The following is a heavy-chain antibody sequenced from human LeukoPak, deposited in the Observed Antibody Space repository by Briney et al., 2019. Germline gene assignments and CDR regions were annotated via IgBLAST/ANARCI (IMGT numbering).Heavy chain of an antibody. CDR1: GGSISSYY. D-gene: IGHD5-24*01. J-gene: IGHJ4*02. CDR3: ARHRIAGDVYFDY. V-gene: IGHV4-59*08. Sequence: SETLSLTCTVSGGSISSYYWSWIRQPPGKGLEWIGEINHSGSTNYNPSLKSRVTTSGDTSKNQFSLKLSSVTAADTAMYYCARHRIAGDVYFDYWGQGALVTVSS. CDR2: INHSGST.